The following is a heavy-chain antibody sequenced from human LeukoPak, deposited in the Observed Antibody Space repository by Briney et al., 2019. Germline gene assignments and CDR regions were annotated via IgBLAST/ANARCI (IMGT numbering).Heavy chain of an antibody. CDR3: ARGVRGSGRYGSLFGY. CDR1: GGSFSGYY. J-gene: IGHJ4*02. V-gene: IGHV4-34*01. Sequence: SETLSLTCAVYGGSFSGYYWSWIRQPPGKGLEWIGEINHSGSTNYNPSLKSRVTISVDTSKNQFSLKLSSVTAADTAVYYCARGVRGSGRYGSLFGYWGQGTLVTVSS. CDR2: INHSGST. D-gene: IGHD6-19*01.